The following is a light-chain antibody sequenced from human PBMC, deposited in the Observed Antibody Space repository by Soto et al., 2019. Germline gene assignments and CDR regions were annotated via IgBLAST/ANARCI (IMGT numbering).Light chain of an antibody. V-gene: IGKV1-9*01. J-gene: IGKJ4*01. CDR1: QGISSF. Sequence: IQLTQTPSSLSASVGDRVTITCRASQGISSFLAWYQQKPGKAPKLVIYAASSLQSGVPSRFSGSGFGTDFTLTITSLQPEDFATYYCQQVGSYPSTFGGGTKVDIK. CDR2: AAS. CDR3: QQVGSYPST.